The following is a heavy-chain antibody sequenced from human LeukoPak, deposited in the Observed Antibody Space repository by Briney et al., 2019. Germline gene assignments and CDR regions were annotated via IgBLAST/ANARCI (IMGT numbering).Heavy chain of an antibody. CDR1: GGSFTSYA. CDR2: IIPMFRTP. J-gene: IGHJ1*01. Sequence: SVKVSXKASGGSFTSYAINWVRQAPGRGLEWMGRIIPMFRTPNYAQDFQDKVTITADDSTGTVYMELSSLRSEDTAVYYCARDQGGVTGVFQHWGQGSLVIVSS. V-gene: IGHV1-69*01. CDR3: ARDQGGVTGVFQH. D-gene: IGHD3-3*01.